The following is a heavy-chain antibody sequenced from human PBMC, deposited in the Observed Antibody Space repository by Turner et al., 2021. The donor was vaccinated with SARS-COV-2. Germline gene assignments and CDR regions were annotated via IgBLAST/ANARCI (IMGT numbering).Heavy chain of an antibody. CDR1: GFTLSNYG. D-gene: IGHD2-15*01. CDR3: AKSGGMYCSGGNCYSSYFDY. Sequence: QVQLVESGGGVVQPGRSLRLSCAASGFTLSNYGVHWVRQAPGKGLEWVAVISYDGSNKYYADSVKGRFTISRDNSKNTLYLQMNSLRAEDTAVYYCAKSGGMYCSGGNCYSSYFDYWGQGTLVTVSS. CDR2: ISYDGSNK. J-gene: IGHJ4*02. V-gene: IGHV3-30*18.